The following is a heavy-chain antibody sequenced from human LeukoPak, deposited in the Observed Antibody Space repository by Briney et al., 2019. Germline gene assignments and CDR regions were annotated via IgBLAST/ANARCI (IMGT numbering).Heavy chain of an antibody. J-gene: IGHJ6*02. CDR2: ISAYNGNS. CDR3: ARTSGGTYYYYGMDV. V-gene: IGHV1-18*01. Sequence: ASVEVSCKASGYTFTSYGISWVRQAPGQGLEWMGWISAYNGNSNYAQKLQGRVTMTTDTSTSTAYMELRSLRSDDTAVYYCARTSGGTYYYYGMDVWGQGTTVTVSS. D-gene: IGHD2-15*01. CDR1: GYTFTSYG.